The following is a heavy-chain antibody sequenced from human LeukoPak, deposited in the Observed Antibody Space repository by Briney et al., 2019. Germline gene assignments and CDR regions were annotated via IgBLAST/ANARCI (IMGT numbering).Heavy chain of an antibody. CDR2: IIPIFGTA. J-gene: IGHJ4*02. V-gene: IGHV1-69*05. CDR3: ARGGYSGYYTIYYYFDY. D-gene: IGHD5-12*01. CDR1: GGTFSSYA. Sequence: SVTVSCKASGGTFSSYAISWVRQAPGQGLEWMGGIIPIFGTANYAQKFQGRVTITTDESTSTAYMELSSLRSEDTAVYYCARGGYSGYYTIYYYFDYWGQGTLVTVSS.